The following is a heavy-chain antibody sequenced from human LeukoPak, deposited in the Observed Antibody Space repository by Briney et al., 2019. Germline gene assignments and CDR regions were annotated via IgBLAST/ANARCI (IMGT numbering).Heavy chain of an antibody. V-gene: IGHV1-24*01. CDR2: FDPEVGDK. D-gene: IGHD3-10*01. Sequence: ASVKVSCKISGHALSDLSIHWVRQAPGRGPEWMGGFDPEVGDKMHAQKFQGRVTMTEDTSTDTAYMELNSLRSEDTAVYYCARGRSIMVRGPDTGDYWGQGTLVTVSS. CDR1: GHALSDLS. J-gene: IGHJ4*02. CDR3: ARGRSIMVRGPDTGDY.